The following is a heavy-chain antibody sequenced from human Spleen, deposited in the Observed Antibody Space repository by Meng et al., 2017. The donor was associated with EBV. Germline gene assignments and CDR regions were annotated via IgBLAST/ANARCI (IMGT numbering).Heavy chain of an antibody. CDR3: ARDRTSNRFDY. V-gene: IGHV3-21*01. D-gene: IGHD2-2*01. Sequence: EGRLEESGGGLVKPGESLRLSCVASGFTLRSYGMHWVRLAPGKGLEWVSSISSNSIDIYYEDSVKGRFTISRDNAKNSLFLQMNSLRAEDTAVYYCARDRTSNRFDYWGQGTLVTVSS. CDR2: ISSNSIDI. CDR1: GFTLRSYG. J-gene: IGHJ4*02.